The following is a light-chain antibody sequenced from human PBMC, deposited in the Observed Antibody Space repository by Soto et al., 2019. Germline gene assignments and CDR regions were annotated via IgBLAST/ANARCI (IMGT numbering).Light chain of an antibody. V-gene: IGKV1-5*01. CDR3: QHYNSYSEA. Sequence: IQMTQSPSTLSASVGDRVTITCRASQTISYWLAWYQQKPGKAPTLLIYGASTLQSGVPSRFSGSGSGTEFTLTISSLQPDDFATYYCQHYNSYSEAFGQGTKVDIK. J-gene: IGKJ1*01. CDR2: GAS. CDR1: QTISYW.